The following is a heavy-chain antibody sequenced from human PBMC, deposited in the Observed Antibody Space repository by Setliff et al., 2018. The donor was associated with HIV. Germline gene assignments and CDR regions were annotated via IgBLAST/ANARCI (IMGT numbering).Heavy chain of an antibody. CDR1: GGSLTSKNYY. V-gene: IGHV4-39*07. J-gene: IGHJ6*03. CDR2: FYYNGNT. D-gene: IGHD3-3*01. CDR3: ARDRVHNPSYNFWSGPTNYYYYMDV. Sequence: SETLSLTCSVSGGSLTSKNYYWGWIRQTPEKGLEWIGDFYYNGNTFYNPSLESRVMISVDTSKNQFSLKLSSVTAADTAVYYCARDRVHNPSYNFWSGPTNYYYYMDVWGKGTTVTVSS.